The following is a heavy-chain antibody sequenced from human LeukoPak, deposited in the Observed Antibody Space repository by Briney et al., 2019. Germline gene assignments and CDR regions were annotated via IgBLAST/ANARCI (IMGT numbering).Heavy chain of an antibody. J-gene: IGHJ4*02. CDR3: ARDPVSSSGWWEFDY. CDR1: GYTFTGYY. D-gene: IGHD6-19*01. V-gene: IGHV1-2*02. Sequence: ASVKVSCKASGYTFTGYYMHWVRQAPGQGLEWMGWINPNSGGTNDAQKLQGRVTMTRDTSISTAYMELSRLRSDDTAVYYCARDPVSSSGWWEFDYWGQGTLVTVSS. CDR2: INPNSGGT.